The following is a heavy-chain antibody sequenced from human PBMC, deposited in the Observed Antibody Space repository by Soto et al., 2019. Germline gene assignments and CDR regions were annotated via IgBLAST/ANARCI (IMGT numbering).Heavy chain of an antibody. D-gene: IGHD3-16*02. V-gene: IGHV1-18*01. J-gene: IGHJ1*01. Sequence: QVQLVQSGAEVKKPGASVKVSCKASGYTFTSYGISWVRQAPGQGLEWMGWISAYNGNTNYAQKLQGRVTMTTDTSTSTAYMELRSLRSDDTAVYYCARVHHDYIRGSYRPNSAEYFQHCVHGTLVTVSS. CDR3: ARVHHDYIRGSYRPNSAEYFQH. CDR1: GYTFTSYG. CDR2: ISAYNGNT.